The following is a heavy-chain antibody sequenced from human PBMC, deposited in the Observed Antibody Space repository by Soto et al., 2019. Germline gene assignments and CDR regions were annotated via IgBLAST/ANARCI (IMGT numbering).Heavy chain of an antibody. D-gene: IGHD3-3*01. Sequence: EVQLLESGGGLVQPGGSLRLSCASSGFTFCSYGMTWVRRPPGKGLEWVSDISGSGAATYYADSVQGRFTISRDNSNNTLYMQMNSLRAEDTAVYSCAKVLYGVVTYFDSWGQGTLVTVSS. CDR3: AKVLYGVVTYFDS. CDR1: GFTFCSYG. CDR2: ISGSGAAT. J-gene: IGHJ4*02. V-gene: IGHV3-23*01.